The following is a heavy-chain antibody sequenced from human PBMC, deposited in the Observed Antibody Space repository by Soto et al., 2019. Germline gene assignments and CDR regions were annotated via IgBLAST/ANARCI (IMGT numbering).Heavy chain of an antibody. Sequence: ASVKVSCKASGYTFTGYYMHWVRQSPGQGLEWMGWINPNSGGTNYAQKFQGRVTMTRDTSISTAYMELSRLRSDDTAVYYCARTVAVAGLDYWGQETLVTVSS. CDR1: GYTFTGYY. J-gene: IGHJ4*02. D-gene: IGHD6-19*01. CDR3: ARTVAVAGLDY. V-gene: IGHV1-2*02. CDR2: INPNSGGT.